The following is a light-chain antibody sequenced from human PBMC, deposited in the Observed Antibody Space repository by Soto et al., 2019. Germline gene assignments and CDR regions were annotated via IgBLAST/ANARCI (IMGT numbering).Light chain of an antibody. CDR2: EGS. V-gene: IGLV2-23*03. Sequence: QSALTQPASVSGSPGQWITISCTGTSSDVGSYNLVSWYQQHPGKAPKLMIYEGSKRPSRVSNRFSGSKSGNTASLTISGLQAEDEADYYCCSYAGSSTFVVFGGGTKLTVL. CDR1: SSDVGSYNL. CDR3: CSYAGSSTFVV. J-gene: IGLJ3*02.